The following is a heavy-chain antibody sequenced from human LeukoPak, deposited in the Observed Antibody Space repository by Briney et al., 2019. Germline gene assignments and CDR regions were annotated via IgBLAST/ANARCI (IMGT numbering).Heavy chain of an antibody. J-gene: IGHJ3*02. CDR1: GDSISSRDYY. CDR3: ASYSGIDAFDI. D-gene: IGHD5-18*01. V-gene: IGHV4-61*08. Sequence: NPSETLSLTCSVSGDSISSRDYYWSWIRQPPGKGLEWIGYIYYSGSTNYNPSLKSRVTISVDTSKNQFSLKLSSVTAADTAVYYCASYSGIDAFDIWGQGTMVTVSS. CDR2: IYYSGST.